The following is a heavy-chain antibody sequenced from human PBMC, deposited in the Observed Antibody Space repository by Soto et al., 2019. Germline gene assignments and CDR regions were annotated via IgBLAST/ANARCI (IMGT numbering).Heavy chain of an antibody. J-gene: IGHJ5*02. CDR2: IWYDGSNK. V-gene: IGHV3-33*01. D-gene: IGHD2-15*01. Sequence: GGSLRLSCAASGFTFSSYGMHWVRQAPGKGLEWVAVIWYDGSNKYYADSVKGRFTISRDNSKNTLYLQMNSLRAEDTAVYYCAIVVVVAAMGPVGFDPWGQGTLVTVSS. CDR3: AIVVVVAAMGPVGFDP. CDR1: GFTFSSYG.